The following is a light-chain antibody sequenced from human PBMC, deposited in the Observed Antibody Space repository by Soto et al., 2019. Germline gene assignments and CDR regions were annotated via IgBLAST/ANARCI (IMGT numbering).Light chain of an antibody. CDR1: QGISNY. V-gene: IGKV1-27*01. CDR3: QKYNRALVIT. CDR2: AAS. J-gene: IGKJ3*01. Sequence: DIQMTQSPSSLSASVGDRVTITCRASQGISNYLAWYQQKPGKVPKLLIYAASTLQSGVPSRFSGSGSGTDFTLTISSLQPEDVATSYCQKYNRALVITFGPGTKVDIK.